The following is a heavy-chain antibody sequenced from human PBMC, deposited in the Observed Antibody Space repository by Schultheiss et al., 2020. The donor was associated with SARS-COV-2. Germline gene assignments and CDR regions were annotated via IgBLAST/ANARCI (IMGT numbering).Heavy chain of an antibody. J-gene: IGHJ6*03. Sequence: GGSLRLSCATSGFTFSSYAMSWVRQAPGKGLEWVATISGSGGSADYADSVQGRFTISRDNSKNTLYLQMNSLRAEDTAVYYCAAAAIYYYYYYYMDVWGKGTTVTVSS. V-gene: IGHV3-23*01. CDR3: AAAAIYYYYYYYMDV. CDR1: GFTFSSYA. CDR2: ISGSGGSA. D-gene: IGHD2-2*02.